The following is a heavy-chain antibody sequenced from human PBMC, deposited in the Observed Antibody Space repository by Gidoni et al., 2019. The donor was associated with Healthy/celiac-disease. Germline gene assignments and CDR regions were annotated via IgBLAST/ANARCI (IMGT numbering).Heavy chain of an antibody. CDR2: IYYSGST. CDR1: GGSISSSRYY. CDR3: ARHGSSGFGVVMPFDY. Sequence: QLQLQESGPGLVKPSETLSLTCTVSGGSISSSRYYWGWIRQPPGKGLEWIGSIYYSGSTYYNPSLKSRVTISVDTSKNQFSLKLSSVTAADTAVYYCARHGSSGFGVVMPFDYWGQGTLVTVSS. J-gene: IGHJ4*02. D-gene: IGHD3-3*01. V-gene: IGHV4-39*01.